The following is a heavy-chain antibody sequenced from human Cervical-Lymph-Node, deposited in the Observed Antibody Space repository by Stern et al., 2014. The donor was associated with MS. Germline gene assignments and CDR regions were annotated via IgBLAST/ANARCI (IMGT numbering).Heavy chain of an antibody. CDR1: GGSISSGGYY. V-gene: IGHV4-31*03. CDR2: IYYSGST. CDR3: ARGRSDGDYGNNWFDP. D-gene: IGHD4-17*01. Sequence: QVQLQESGPGLVKPSQTLSLTCTVSGGSISSGGYYWSWIRQHPGKGLEGIGYIYYSGSTYYNPSLKSRVTISVDTSKNQFSLKLSSVTAADTAVYYCARGRSDGDYGNNWFDPWGQGTLVTVSS. J-gene: IGHJ5*02.